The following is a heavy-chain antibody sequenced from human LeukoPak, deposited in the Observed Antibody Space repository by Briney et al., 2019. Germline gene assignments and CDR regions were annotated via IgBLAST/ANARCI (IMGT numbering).Heavy chain of an antibody. CDR1: GYTFTGYY. CDR2: INPNSGGT. V-gene: IGHV1-2*02. Sequence: ASVKVSCKASGYTFTGYYMHWVRQAPGQGLEWMGWINPNSGGTNYAQKFQGRVTMTRDTSISTAYMELSRLRSDDTAVYYCARYLVVVPAASDYYYYGMDVWGQGTTVTVSS. J-gene: IGHJ6*02. D-gene: IGHD2-2*01. CDR3: ARYLVVVPAASDYYYYGMDV.